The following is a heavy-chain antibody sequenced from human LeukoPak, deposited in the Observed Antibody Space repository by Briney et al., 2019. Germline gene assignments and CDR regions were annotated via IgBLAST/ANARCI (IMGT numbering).Heavy chain of an antibody. D-gene: IGHD6-13*01. CDR2: ISGSGGST. V-gene: IGHV3-23*01. Sequence: GGSLRLSCAASGFTFSSYAMSWVRQAPGKGLEWVSAISGSGGSTYYADSVKGRFTISRDNSKNTLYLQMNSLRAEDTAVYYCAKGAHSSSWYSHAFDIWGQGTMVTVSS. CDR3: AKGAHSSSWYSHAFDI. J-gene: IGHJ3*02. CDR1: GFTFSSYA.